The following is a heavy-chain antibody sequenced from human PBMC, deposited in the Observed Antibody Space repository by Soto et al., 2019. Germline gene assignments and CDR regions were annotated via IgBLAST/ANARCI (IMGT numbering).Heavy chain of an antibody. D-gene: IGHD5-12*01. J-gene: IGHJ6*02. CDR1: GGSISSYY. CDR3: ARESHDYTYYYYYGMDV. Sequence: PSETLSLTCTVSGGSISSYYWSWIRQPPGKGLEWIGYIYYSGSTNYNPSLKSRVTISVDTSKNQFSLKLSSVTAADTAVYYCARESHDYTYYYYYGMDVWGQGTTVTVSS. V-gene: IGHV4-59*01. CDR2: IYYSGST.